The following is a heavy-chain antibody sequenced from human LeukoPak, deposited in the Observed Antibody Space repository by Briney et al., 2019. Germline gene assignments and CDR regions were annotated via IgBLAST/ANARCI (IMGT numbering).Heavy chain of an antibody. CDR1: GDSVSSNSTA. D-gene: IGHD5-24*01. J-gene: IGHJ3*02. V-gene: IGHV6-1*01. CDR3: ARGGQGDGYSADEAFDI. Sequence: SQTLSLTCAISGDSVSSNSTACNWIRQSPSRGLEWLGRTYYRFKWYSDYAVSVKSRITINPDTSKNQFSLRLNSVTPEDTAVYYCARGGQGDGYSADEAFDIWGQGTMVTVSS. CDR2: TYYRFKWYS.